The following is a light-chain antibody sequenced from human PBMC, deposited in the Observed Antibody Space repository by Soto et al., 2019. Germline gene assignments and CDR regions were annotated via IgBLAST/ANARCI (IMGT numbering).Light chain of an antibody. V-gene: IGLV2-14*03. J-gene: IGLJ1*01. Sequence: ALTQPASVSGSPGQSIAISCTGTSSDVGAYNFVSWYQHQPGKAPQLMIFDVSNRPSGVSDRFSGSKAGNTASLTISGLQAEDEADYYCTSYTTSGTYVFGIGTKLTVL. CDR1: SSDVGAYNF. CDR3: TSYTTSGTYV. CDR2: DVS.